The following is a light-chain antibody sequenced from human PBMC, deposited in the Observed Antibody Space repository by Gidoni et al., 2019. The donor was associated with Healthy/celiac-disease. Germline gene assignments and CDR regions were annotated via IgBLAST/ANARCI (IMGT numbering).Light chain of an antibody. CDR2: DAS. CDR3: QQRSNWPPLT. V-gene: IGKV3-11*01. Sequence: DIVLTQSPATLSLSPGERATLSCRASQSVSRYLAWYQQKPGQAPRLRIYDASNRATGIPARFSGSGSGTDFTLTISSLEPEDFAVYYCQQRSNWPPLTCGGGTKVEIK. CDR1: QSVSRY. J-gene: IGKJ4*01.